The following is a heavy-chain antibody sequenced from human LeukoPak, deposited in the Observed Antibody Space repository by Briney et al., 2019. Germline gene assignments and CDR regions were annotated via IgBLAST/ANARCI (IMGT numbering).Heavy chain of an antibody. CDR3: ARASSISKIKRAGTINCFDP. J-gene: IGHJ5*02. V-gene: IGHV1-24*01. Sequence: ASVKVSCKVSGYTLTELSMHWVRQAPGKGLEWMGGFDPEDGETIYAQKFQGRVTMTEDTSTDTAYMELSSLRSEDTAVYYCARASSISKIKRAGTINCFDPWGQGTLVTVSS. CDR1: GYTLTELS. CDR2: FDPEDGET. D-gene: IGHD1-14*01.